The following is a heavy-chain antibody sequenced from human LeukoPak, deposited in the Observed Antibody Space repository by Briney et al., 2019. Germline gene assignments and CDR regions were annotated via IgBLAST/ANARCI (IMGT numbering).Heavy chain of an antibody. Sequence: GASVKVSCKASGYTFTSYGISWVRQAPGQGLEGMGWISAYNGNTNDAQKLQGRVTMTTATSTSTAYMELSRLRSDDTAVYYCARGEGIAAAALFDYWGQGTLVTVSS. CDR3: ARGEGIAAAALFDY. CDR2: ISAYNGNT. J-gene: IGHJ4*02. D-gene: IGHD6-13*01. V-gene: IGHV1-18*01. CDR1: GYTFTSYG.